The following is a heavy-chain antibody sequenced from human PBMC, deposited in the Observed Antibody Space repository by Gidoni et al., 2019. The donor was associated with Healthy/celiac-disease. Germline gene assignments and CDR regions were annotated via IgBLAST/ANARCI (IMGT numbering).Heavy chain of an antibody. CDR3: ARQNYYDSSGYLWWFDP. CDR2: IIPIFGTA. CDR1: GGTFSSYA. Sequence: QVQLVQSGAEVKKPGSSVKVSCKASGGTFSSYAISWGRQAPGQGLEWMGGIIPIFGTANYAQKFQGRVTITADESTSTAYMELSSLRSEDTAVYYCARQNYYDSSGYLWWFDPWGQGTLVTVSS. V-gene: IGHV1-69*01. J-gene: IGHJ5*02. D-gene: IGHD3-22*01.